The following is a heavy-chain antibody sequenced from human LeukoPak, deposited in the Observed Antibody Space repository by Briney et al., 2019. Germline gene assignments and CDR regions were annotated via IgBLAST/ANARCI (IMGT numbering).Heavy chain of an antibody. CDR2: IHYSGST. V-gene: IGHV4-59*01. CDR3: ARDVATGSSEFDP. J-gene: IGHJ5*02. Sequence: KTSETLSLTCAVYGGSFSGYYWSWIRQPPGKGLEWIGYIHYSGSTNYNPSLKSRVTISLDTSKNQFSLKLSSVTAADTAVYYCARDVATGSSEFDPWGQGTLVTVSS. CDR1: GGSFSGYY. D-gene: IGHD6-13*01.